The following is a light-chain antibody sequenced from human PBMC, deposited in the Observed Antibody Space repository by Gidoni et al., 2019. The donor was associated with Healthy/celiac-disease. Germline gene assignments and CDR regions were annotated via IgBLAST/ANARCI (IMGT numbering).Light chain of an antibody. V-gene: IGLV1-47*01. CDR3: AAWDDSLSGVV. CDR1: SSNIGSNY. CDR2: RNN. J-gene: IGLJ2*01. Sequence: QSVLTQPPSASGPPGQRVTIPCSGSSSNIGSNYVYWYQQLPGTAPKLLIYRNNQRPSGVPDRFSGSKSGTSASLAISGLRSEDEADYYCAAWDDSLSGVVFGGGTKLTV.